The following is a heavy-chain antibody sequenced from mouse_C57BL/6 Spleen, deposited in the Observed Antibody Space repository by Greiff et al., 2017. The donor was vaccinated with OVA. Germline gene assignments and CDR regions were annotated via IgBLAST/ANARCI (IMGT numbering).Heavy chain of an antibody. D-gene: IGHD2-12*01. J-gene: IGHJ4*01. V-gene: IGHV1-76*01. CDR2: IYPGSGNT. Sequence: VMLQQSGAELVRPGASVKLSCKASGYTFTDYYINWVKQRPGQGLEWIARIYPGSGNTYYNEKFKGKATLTAEKSSSTAYMQLSSLTSEDSAVYFCARDYYSPMDYWGQGTSVTVSS. CDR1: GYTFTDYY. CDR3: ARDYYSPMDY.